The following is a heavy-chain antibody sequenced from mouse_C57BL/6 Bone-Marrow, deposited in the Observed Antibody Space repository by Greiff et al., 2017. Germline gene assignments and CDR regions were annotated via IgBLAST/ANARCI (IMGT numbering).Heavy chain of an antibody. Sequence: QVQLKQSGAELVKPGASVKLSCKASGYTFTEYTIHWVKQRSGQGLEWIGWFYPGSGSIKYNEKFKDKATLTADTSSSTVYLELSRLTSEDAAVYFCASHSLYPGYFDVWGTGTTVTVSS. CDR2: FYPGSGSI. CDR3: ASHSLYPGYFDV. CDR1: GYTFTEYT. D-gene: IGHD6-1*01. V-gene: IGHV1-62-2*01. J-gene: IGHJ1*03.